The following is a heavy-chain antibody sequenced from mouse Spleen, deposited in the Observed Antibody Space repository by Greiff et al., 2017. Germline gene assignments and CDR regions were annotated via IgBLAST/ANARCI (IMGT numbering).Heavy chain of an antibody. J-gene: IGHJ3*01. CDR1: GFTFSSYA. D-gene: IGHD2-4*01. Sequence: EVMLVESGGGLVKPGGSLKLSCAASGFTFSSYAMSWVRQSPEKRLEWVAEISSGGSYTYYPDTVTGRFTISRDNAKNTLYLEMSSLRSEDTAMYYCARESSYDYDGPWFAYWGQGTLVTVSA. V-gene: IGHV5-9-4*01. CDR2: ISSGGSYT. CDR3: ARESSYDYDGPWFAY.